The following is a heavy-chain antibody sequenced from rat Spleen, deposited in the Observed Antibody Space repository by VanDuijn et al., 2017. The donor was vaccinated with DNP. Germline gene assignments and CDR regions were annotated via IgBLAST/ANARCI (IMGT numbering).Heavy chain of an antibody. Sequence: QVRLRESGPGLVQPSHTLSLTCTVSGFSLTSYAVSWVRQPPGKGLEWIAAISSGGSTYYNSAPKSRLSISRDTSKSQVFLKMNSLQTEDTAMYFCARYYYDGSYYYGYAMDAWGQGTSVTVSS. J-gene: IGHJ4*01. D-gene: IGHD1-12*02. CDR3: ARYYYDGSYYYGYAMDA. CDR1: GFSLTSYA. V-gene: IGHV2-6*01. CDR2: ISSGGST.